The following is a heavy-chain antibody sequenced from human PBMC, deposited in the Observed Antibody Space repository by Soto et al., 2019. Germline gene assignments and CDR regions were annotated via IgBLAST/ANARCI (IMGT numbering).Heavy chain of an antibody. J-gene: IGHJ4*02. Sequence: PSETLSLTCTVSGGSISSGGYYWSWIRQHPGKGLEWIGYIYYSGSTYYNPSLKSRVTISVDTSKNQFSLKLSSVTAVDTAVYYCARVLGSPDYDFWSGYYFDYWGQGTLVTVSS. CDR1: GGSISSGGYY. V-gene: IGHV4-30-4*08. D-gene: IGHD3-3*01. CDR3: ARVLGSPDYDFWSGYYFDY. CDR2: IYYSGST.